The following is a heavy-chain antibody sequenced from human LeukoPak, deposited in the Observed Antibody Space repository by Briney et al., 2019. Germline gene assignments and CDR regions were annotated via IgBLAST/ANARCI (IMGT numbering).Heavy chain of an antibody. CDR2: INHSGST. V-gene: IGHV4-34*01. Sequence: SETLSLTCAVYGGFVSGYYWSWIRQPPGKGLEWIGEINHSGSTNYNPSLKSRVTISVDTSKNQFSLKLSSVTAADTAVYYCARYSGSQGSFFDYWGQGTLVTVSS. D-gene: IGHD1-26*01. J-gene: IGHJ4*02. CDR1: GGFVSGYY. CDR3: ARYSGSQGSFFDY.